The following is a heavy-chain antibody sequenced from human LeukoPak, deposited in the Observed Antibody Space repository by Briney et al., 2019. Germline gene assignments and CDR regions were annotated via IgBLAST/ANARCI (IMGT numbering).Heavy chain of an antibody. D-gene: IGHD3-22*01. V-gene: IGHV4-39*01. Sequence: PSETLSLTCTVSGGSISSSSYYWGWIRQPPGKGLEWIGSIYYSGSAYYNPSLKSRVTISVDTSKNQFSLKLSSVTAADTAVYYCARHDSSGYYYYYYGMDVWDQGTTVTVSS. CDR1: GGSISSSSYY. CDR3: ARHDSSGYYYYYYGMDV. CDR2: IYYSGSA. J-gene: IGHJ6*02.